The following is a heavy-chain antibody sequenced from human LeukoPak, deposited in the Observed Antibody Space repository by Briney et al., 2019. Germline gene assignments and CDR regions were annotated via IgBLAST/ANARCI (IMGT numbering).Heavy chain of an antibody. Sequence: SQTLSLTCTVSGGSISSGGYYWSWIRQPPGKGLEWIGYIYHSGSTYYNPSLKSRVTISVDTSKNQFSLKLSSVTAADTAVYYCARGIAAGGWFDPWGQGTLVTVSS. D-gene: IGHD6-13*01. CDR2: IYHSGST. J-gene: IGHJ5*02. V-gene: IGHV4-30-2*05. CDR3: ARGIAAGGWFDP. CDR1: GGSISSGGYY.